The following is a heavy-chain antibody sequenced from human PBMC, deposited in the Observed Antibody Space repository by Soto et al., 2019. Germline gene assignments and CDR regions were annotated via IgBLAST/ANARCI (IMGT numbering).Heavy chain of an antibody. CDR1: GGTFSSYA. Sequence: SVKVSCKASGGTFSSYAVSWVRQAPGQGLEWMGGIIPIFGTANYAQKFQGRVTITADESTSTAYMELSSLRSEDTAVYYCARSGGIVVVPAARRNWFDPWGQGTLVTVSS. CDR3: ARSGGIVVVPAARRNWFDP. V-gene: IGHV1-69*13. D-gene: IGHD2-2*01. CDR2: IIPIFGTA. J-gene: IGHJ5*02.